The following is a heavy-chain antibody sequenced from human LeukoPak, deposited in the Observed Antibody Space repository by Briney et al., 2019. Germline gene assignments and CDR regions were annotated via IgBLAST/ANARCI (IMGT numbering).Heavy chain of an antibody. CDR1: GFTFSDYY. CDR2: ISSSSSYI. J-gene: IGHJ4*02. Sequence: PGGSLRLSCAASGFTFSDYYMSWIRQAPGKGLEWVSSISSSSSYIYYADSVKGRFTISRDNAKNSLYLQMNSLRAEDTAVYYCARDAVYGSDLIPFDYWGQGTLVTVSS. V-gene: IGHV3-11*06. D-gene: IGHD3-10*01. CDR3: ARDAVYGSDLIPFDY.